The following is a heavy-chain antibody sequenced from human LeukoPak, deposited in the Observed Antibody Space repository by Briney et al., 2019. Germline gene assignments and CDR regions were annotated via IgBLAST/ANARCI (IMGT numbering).Heavy chain of an antibody. Sequence: PSETLSLTCAVSGGSISSNSYYWGWIRQPPGKGLEWIGEINHSGSTNYNPSLKSRVTISVDTSKNQFSLKLSSVTAADTAVYYCASSLRTTYYYYYMDVWGKGTTVTISS. CDR3: ASSLRTTYYYYYMDV. J-gene: IGHJ6*03. CDR1: GGSISSNSYY. V-gene: IGHV4-39*07. CDR2: INHSGST. D-gene: IGHD4-17*01.